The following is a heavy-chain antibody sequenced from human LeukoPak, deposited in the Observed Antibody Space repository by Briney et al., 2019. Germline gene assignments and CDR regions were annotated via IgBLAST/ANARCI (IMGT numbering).Heavy chain of an antibody. CDR1: GFTFSSYG. J-gene: IGHJ4*02. CDR2: ISYDGSNK. Sequence: GGSLRLSCAASGFTFSSYGMHWVRQAPGKGLEWVAVISYDGSNKYYADSVKGRFTISRDTSKNTLYLQMNSLRAEDTAVYYCAKEKGNYGSGSYPLPFDYWGQETLVTVSS. CDR3: AKEKGNYGSGSYPLPFDY. V-gene: IGHV3-30*18. D-gene: IGHD3-10*01.